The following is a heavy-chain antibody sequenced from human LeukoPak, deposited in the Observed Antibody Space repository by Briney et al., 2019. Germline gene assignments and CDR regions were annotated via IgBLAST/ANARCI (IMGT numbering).Heavy chain of an antibody. D-gene: IGHD3-9*01. J-gene: IGHJ3*02. V-gene: IGHV4-59*08. CDR2: IYYSGNT. CDR1: GGSISTYY. CDR3: ARVAERTWLPYDAAFDI. Sequence: PSETLSLTCTVSGGSISTYYWSWIRQPPGKGLEWIGYIYYSGNTNYNPSLKSRVTISVDMFKNQFSPKLSSVTAADTAMYYCARVAERTWLPYDAAFDIWGLGTMVTVSS.